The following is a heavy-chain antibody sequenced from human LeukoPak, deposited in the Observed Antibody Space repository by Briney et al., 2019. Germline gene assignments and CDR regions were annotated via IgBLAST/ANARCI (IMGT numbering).Heavy chain of an antibody. CDR2: IPYDGSDK. CDR1: RFTFSSYG. Sequence: GGSLRLSCAASRFTFSSYGMHWVRQAPGKGLVWVAFIPYDGSDKYYAESVKSRFSIYRDNSRNTLFLHMNSLRAEDTAVYYCAKEACGSTSCYAVLHYWGQGSLVTVSS. V-gene: IGHV3-30*02. D-gene: IGHD2-2*01. CDR3: AKEACGSTSCYAVLHY. J-gene: IGHJ4*02.